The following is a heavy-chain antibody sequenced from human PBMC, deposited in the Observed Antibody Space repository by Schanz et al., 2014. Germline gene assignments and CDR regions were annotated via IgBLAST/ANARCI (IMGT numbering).Heavy chain of an antibody. CDR1: GFTVNTNY. CDR3: AKGRGGTSSEGLDQYYGMDV. CDR2: ISRDGTTS. Sequence: VQLVESGGGLIQPGGSLRLSCAVSGFTVNTNYMSWVRQAPGKGLEWLSYISRDGTTSYYADSVKGRFTISRDNAKNSLYLQMNSLRGEDTAVYFCAKGRGGTSSEGLDQYYGMDVWGQGTTVTVSS. D-gene: IGHD6-6*01. V-gene: IGHV3-11*04. J-gene: IGHJ6*02.